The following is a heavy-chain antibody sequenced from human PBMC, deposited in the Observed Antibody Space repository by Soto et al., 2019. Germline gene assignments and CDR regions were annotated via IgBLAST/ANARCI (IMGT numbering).Heavy chain of an antibody. Sequence: SETLSLTCAVYGGSFSGYYWSWIRQPPGKGLEWIGEINHSGSTNYNPSLKSRVTISVDTSKNRFSLNLSSVTAADTAVYYCARHDILTGYYFDYWGQGTLVTVSS. D-gene: IGHD3-9*01. CDR2: INHSGST. CDR3: ARHDILTGYYFDY. CDR1: GGSFSGYY. J-gene: IGHJ4*02. V-gene: IGHV4-34*01.